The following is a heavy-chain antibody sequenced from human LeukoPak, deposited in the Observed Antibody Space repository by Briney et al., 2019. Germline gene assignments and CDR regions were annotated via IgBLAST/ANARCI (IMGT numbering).Heavy chain of an antibody. Sequence: SETPSLTCTVSGGSISSYYWSWIRQPPGKGLEWIGYIYYSGSTNYNPSLKSRVTISVDTSKNQFSLKLSSVTAADTAVYYCARAHIVVVVAATPGAFDIWGQGTMVTVSS. CDR2: IYYSGST. CDR1: GGSISSYY. CDR3: ARAHIVVVVAATPGAFDI. J-gene: IGHJ3*02. V-gene: IGHV4-59*01. D-gene: IGHD2-15*01.